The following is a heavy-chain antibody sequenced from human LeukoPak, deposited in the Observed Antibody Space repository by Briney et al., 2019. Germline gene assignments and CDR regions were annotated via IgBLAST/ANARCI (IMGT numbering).Heavy chain of an antibody. D-gene: IGHD2-2*01. CDR3: AREGKLRCSSTSCYVYWFDP. J-gene: IGHJ5*02. CDR1: GGSISSYY. CDR2: IYRSGST. V-gene: IGHV4-4*07. Sequence: PSETLSLTCNVSGGSISSYYWSWIRQPAGKGLEWIGRIYRSGSTNYNPSLKSRVTMSVDTSKNQFSLKLISVTAADTAVYYCAREGKLRCSSTSCYVYWFDPWGQGTLVTVSS.